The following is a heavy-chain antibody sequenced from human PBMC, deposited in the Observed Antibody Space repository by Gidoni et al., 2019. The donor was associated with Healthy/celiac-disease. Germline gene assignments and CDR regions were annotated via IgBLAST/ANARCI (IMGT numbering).Heavy chain of an antibody. CDR3: ARDSATVTTGIFDY. D-gene: IGHD4-4*01. CDR2: IWYDGSNK. V-gene: IGHV3-33*01. CDR1: GFTFRSYG. Sequence: QVQLVESGGGVVQPGRSLRLSCAASGFTFRSYGMHWVRQAPGKGLEWVAVIWYDGSNKYYADSVKGRFTISRDNSKNTLYLQMNSLRAEDTAVYYCARDSATVTTGIFDYWGQGTLVTVSS. J-gene: IGHJ4*02.